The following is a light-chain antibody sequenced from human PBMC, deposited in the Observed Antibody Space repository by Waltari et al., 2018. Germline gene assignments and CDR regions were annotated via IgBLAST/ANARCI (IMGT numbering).Light chain of an antibody. CDR3: QQSYSTPYT. CDR2: AAS. V-gene: IGKV1-39*01. J-gene: IGKJ2*01. Sequence: DIQMTQSPSSLSASVGDRVTITCRASQSISSFLHWYQQKPGKAPNLLIYAASSLQSGVPSRFSGSGSGTDFTLTISSLQPEDFATYYCQQSYSTPYTFGQVTNLEIK. CDR1: QSISSF.